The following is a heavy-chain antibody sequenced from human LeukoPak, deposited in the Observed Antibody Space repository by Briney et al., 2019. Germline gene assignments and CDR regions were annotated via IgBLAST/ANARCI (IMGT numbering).Heavy chain of an antibody. CDR3: ARDLEEQWLVPNGRSYYFDY. V-gene: IGHV7-4-1*02. CDR2: RNTNTGSP. Sequence: GASVKLSCKVSGYTFTSYAINWVGQASGQGIGWMGWRNTNTGSPTSAQGFTGQFVFSLDTSVSTASLSISRLKPKDTAPCYCARDLEEQWLVPNGRSYYFDYWGERTL. CDR1: GYTFTSYA. D-gene: IGHD6-19*01. J-gene: IGHJ4*02.